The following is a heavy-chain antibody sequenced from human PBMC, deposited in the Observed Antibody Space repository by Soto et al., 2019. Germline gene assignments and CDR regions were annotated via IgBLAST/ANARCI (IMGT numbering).Heavy chain of an antibody. CDR3: ARGRYGDY. CDR1: GYTFTSYG. D-gene: IGHD1-1*01. V-gene: IGHV1-18*01. Sequence: QVHLVQSGAEVKKPGASVKVSCKASGYTFTSYGITWVRQAPGQGLEWMGWISAHNGNTAYAQKLQGRVIVTRDTSTSTASMELRSLRSDDTAVYYCARGRYGDYWGQGALVTVSS. CDR2: ISAHNGNT. J-gene: IGHJ4*02.